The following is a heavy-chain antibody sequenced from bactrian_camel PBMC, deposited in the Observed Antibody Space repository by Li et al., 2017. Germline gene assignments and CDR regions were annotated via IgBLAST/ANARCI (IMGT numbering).Heavy chain of an antibody. D-gene: IGHD1*01. J-gene: IGHJ4*01. V-gene: IGHV3-3*01. CDR3: AADYTCWFPVLSAVKY. Sequence: VQLVESGGGSVQAGGSLRLSCAASGFALSSSCMGWFRQAPGKEREAVASIHAKGGTFKIVDSVMGRFAISKDNAKSTLYLDMNNLNPEDTAIYYCAADYTCWFPVLSAVKYWGQGTQVTVS. CDR1: GFALSSSC. CDR2: IHAKGGTF.